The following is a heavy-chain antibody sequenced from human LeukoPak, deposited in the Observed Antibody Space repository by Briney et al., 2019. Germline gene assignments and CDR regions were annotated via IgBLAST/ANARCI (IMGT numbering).Heavy chain of an antibody. J-gene: IGHJ4*02. CDR2: FYHAGNS. CDR3: ARDGPTSTAPFDY. Sequence: SETLSLTCTVSGGSINSYYWTWIRQPPGEGLEWIGNFYHAGNSNLNPSLKSRVTMSIDTSKNQFSLKLRSMTAADTAVYYCARDGPTSTAPFDYWGQGTLVTVSS. CDR1: GGSINSYY. V-gene: IGHV4-59*01. D-gene: IGHD1-26*01.